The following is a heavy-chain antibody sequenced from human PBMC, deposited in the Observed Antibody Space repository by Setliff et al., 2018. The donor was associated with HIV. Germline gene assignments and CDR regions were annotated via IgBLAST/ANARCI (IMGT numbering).Heavy chain of an antibody. V-gene: IGHV1-2*02. J-gene: IGHJ6*03. D-gene: IGHD3-3*01. Sequence: ASVKVSCKASGYTLTGYYMHWVRQAPGQGLEWMGWINPHTGGTKFAQKFQGRVTMTRDTSISTAYMELSSLRSEDTAVYYCARGGRPDNFWSGHYYYYYYMDVWGKGTTVTVSS. CDR3: ARGGRPDNFWSGHYYYYYYMDV. CDR1: GYTLTGYY. CDR2: INPHTGGT.